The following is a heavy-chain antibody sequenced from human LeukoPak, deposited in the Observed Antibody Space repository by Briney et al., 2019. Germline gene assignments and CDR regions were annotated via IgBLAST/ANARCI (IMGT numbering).Heavy chain of an antibody. D-gene: IGHD3-10*01. CDR1: GGSFSTYY. V-gene: IGHV4-4*07. CDR2: IYASGST. J-gene: IGHJ5*02. Sequence: SETLSLTCTVSGGSFSTYYWSWIRQSAGKGLEWIGRIYASGSTNFNPSLKSRVTMSVDTSRNQFSLRLSSVTAADTAVYYCARDSGTTGEVKFDPWGQGTLVTVSS. CDR3: ARDSGTTGEVKFDP.